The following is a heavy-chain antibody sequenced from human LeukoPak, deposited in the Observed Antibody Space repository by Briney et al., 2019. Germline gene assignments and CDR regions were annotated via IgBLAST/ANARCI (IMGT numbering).Heavy chain of an antibody. CDR2: IYSGGST. J-gene: IGHJ4*02. Sequence: GGSLRLSCVVSGFTVSNNYMSWVRQAPRKGLEWVSLIYSGGSTYYADSVKGRFTISRDNSKNTLYLQMNSLRAEDTAVYYCARDEQLAVDYWGQGTLVTVSS. D-gene: IGHD6-13*01. CDR1: GFTVSNNY. V-gene: IGHV3-66*02. CDR3: ARDEQLAVDY.